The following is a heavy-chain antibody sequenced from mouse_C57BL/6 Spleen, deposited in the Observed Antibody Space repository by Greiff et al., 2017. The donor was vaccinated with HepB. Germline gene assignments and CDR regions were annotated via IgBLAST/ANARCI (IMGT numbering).Heavy chain of an antibody. CDR1: GFSLTSYG. V-gene: IGHV2-2*01. CDR2: IWSGGIT. Sequence: QVQLQQSGPGLVQPSQSLSITCTVSGFSLTSYGVHWVRQAPGKGLEWLGVIWSGGITDYNAAFISRLSISKDNSKSQVFFKMNSLQADDTAIYYCARNLLTGPGYYFDYWGQGTTLTVSS. J-gene: IGHJ2*01. CDR3: ARNLLTGPGYYFDY. D-gene: IGHD4-1*01.